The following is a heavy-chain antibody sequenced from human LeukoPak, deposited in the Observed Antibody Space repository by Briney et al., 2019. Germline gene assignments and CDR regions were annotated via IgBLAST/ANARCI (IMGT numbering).Heavy chain of an antibody. CDR1: GYTFTSYG. CDR3: ARWAATMAGGAHYYYYGMDV. CDR2: IIPIFGTA. V-gene: IGHV1-69*13. J-gene: IGHJ6*04. Sequence: GASVKVSCKASGYTFTSYGISWVRQAPGQGLEWMGGIIPIFGTANYAQKFQGRVTITADESTSTAYMELSSLRSEDTAVYYCARWAATMAGGAHYYYYGMDVWGKGTTVTVSS. D-gene: IGHD5-12*01.